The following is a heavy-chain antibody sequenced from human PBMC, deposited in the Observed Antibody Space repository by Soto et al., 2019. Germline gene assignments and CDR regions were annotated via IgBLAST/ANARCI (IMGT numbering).Heavy chain of an antibody. J-gene: IGHJ4*02. V-gene: IGHV3-15*01. CDR2: IKSKTDGGTT. CDR3: TTMDYYYDSSGYYYHRDY. Sequence: KTGGSLRLSCAASGFTFSNAWMSWVRQAPGKGLEWVGRIKSKTDGGTTDYAAPVKGRFTISRDDSKNTLYLQMNSLKTEDTAVYYCTTMDYYYDSSGYYYHRDYWGQGTLVTVSS. D-gene: IGHD3-22*01. CDR1: GFTFSNAW.